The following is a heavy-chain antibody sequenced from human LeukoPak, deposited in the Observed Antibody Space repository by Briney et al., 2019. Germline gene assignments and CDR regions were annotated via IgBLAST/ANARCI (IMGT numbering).Heavy chain of an antibody. CDR2: IYIVGST. CDR3: AVGCRGANTFDS. CDR1: GFTVSSNY. D-gene: IGHD5-12*01. J-gene: IGHJ4*02. Sequence: GGSLRLSCAASGFTVSSNYMSWVRQAPGRGLEWVSIIYIVGSTFYADPVKGRFTISRDSSKNTVSLQMNSLRAEDTAVYYCAVGCRGANTFDSWGQGTLVTVSS. V-gene: IGHV3-53*01.